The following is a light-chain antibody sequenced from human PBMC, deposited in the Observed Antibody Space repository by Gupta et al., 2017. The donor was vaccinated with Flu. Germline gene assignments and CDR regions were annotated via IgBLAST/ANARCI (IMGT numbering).Light chain of an antibody. CDR3: QQQTNSLPPVT. CDR1: QSVSRY. CDR2: DAS. V-gene: IGKV3-11*01. J-gene: IGKJ4*01. Sequence: EIVLTQSPATLSLSPGDRATLSCRARQSVSRYLAWYQQKPGQPPRLLIYDASTRAPGIRAKFSGSGGGTDINLTITSREPADFEVYYCQQQTNSLPPVTFGGGTKVEIK.